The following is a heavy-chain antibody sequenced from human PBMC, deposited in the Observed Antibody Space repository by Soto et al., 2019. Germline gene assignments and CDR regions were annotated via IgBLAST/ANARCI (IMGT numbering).Heavy chain of an antibody. CDR1: GFTFSSYA. D-gene: IGHD6-13*01. CDR2: ISGSGGST. Sequence: GSLRLSCAASGFTFSSYAMSWVRQAPGKGLEWVSAISGSGGSTYYADSVKGRFTISRDDSKNTLYLQMNSLRAEDTAVYYCAKEGPSSSSWYCDAFDIWGQGTMVTVSS. CDR3: AKEGPSSSSWYCDAFDI. J-gene: IGHJ3*02. V-gene: IGHV3-23*01.